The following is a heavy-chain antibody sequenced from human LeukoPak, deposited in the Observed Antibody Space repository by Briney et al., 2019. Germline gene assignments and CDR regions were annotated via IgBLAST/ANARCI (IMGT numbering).Heavy chain of an antibody. D-gene: IGHD2-15*01. Sequence: GGSLRLSCAASGFTFSSYAMSWVRHAPGKGLEWVSSISRSGSTKYYADSVKGRFTISRDNAKNSLFLQMNSLRAEDTAVYYCARVLRYCSGGNCYSGGLGYMDVWGKGTTVTISS. CDR3: ARVLRYCSGGNCYSGGLGYMDV. CDR1: GFTFSSYA. J-gene: IGHJ6*03. V-gene: IGHV3-48*04. CDR2: ISRSGSTK.